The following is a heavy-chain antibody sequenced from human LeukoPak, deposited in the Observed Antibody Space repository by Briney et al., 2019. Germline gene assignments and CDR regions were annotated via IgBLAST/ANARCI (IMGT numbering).Heavy chain of an antibody. CDR2: IKWDGGRT. CDR3: AREEAAATYTNWFDP. Sequence: GGSLRLSCAASGFTFDDHGMSWVRQAPGKGLEWVSGIKWDGGRTGYADSVKGRFTISRDNAKNSLYLQMNSLRAEDTAVYYCAREEAAATYTNWFDPWGQGTLVTVSS. V-gene: IGHV3-20*04. CDR1: GFTFDDHG. J-gene: IGHJ5*02. D-gene: IGHD2-15*01.